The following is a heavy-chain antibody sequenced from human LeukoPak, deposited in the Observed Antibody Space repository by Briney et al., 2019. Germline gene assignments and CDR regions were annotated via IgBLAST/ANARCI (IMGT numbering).Heavy chain of an antibody. D-gene: IGHD1-26*01. CDR3: AKTDVGAYDY. V-gene: IGHV4-30-2*03. CDR1: GGSISSGGYS. J-gene: IGHJ4*02. CDR2: IYHSGST. Sequence: SETLSLTCAVSGGSISSGGYSWSWIRQPPGKGLEWIGYIYHSGSTYYNPSLKSRVTISVDTSKNQFSLKLSSVTAADTAVYYCAKTDVGAYDYWGQGTLVTVSS.